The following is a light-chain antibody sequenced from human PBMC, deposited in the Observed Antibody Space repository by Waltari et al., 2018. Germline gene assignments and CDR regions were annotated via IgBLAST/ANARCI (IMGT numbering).Light chain of an antibody. Sequence: EIVMTQSPATLSVYPGERATLSCRASQSVSSNLAWYQQKPGQAPRLLIYGASTRATGIPARFSGSGSGTEFTLTISSLQSEDFAVYYCQQYNNWPPGDTFGQGTKLEIK. J-gene: IGKJ2*01. CDR1: QSVSSN. CDR2: GAS. CDR3: QQYNNWPPGDT. V-gene: IGKV3-15*01.